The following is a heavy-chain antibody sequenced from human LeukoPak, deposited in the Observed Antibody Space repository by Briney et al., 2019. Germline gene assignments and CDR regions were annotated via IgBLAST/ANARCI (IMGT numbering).Heavy chain of an antibody. D-gene: IGHD3-10*01. V-gene: IGHV3-74*01. J-gene: IGHJ4*02. Sequence: GGTLRLSCAVSGFTFSSDWMHWVRQAPGTGLVWVSRISIDGSSRSYADSAHGRFTISRDNAKNTLYLQMNSLRAEDTAVYYCARDLVWFGEFLPPGNWGQGTLVTVSS. CDR3: ARDLVWFGEFLPPGN. CDR1: GFTFSSDW. CDR2: ISIDGSSR.